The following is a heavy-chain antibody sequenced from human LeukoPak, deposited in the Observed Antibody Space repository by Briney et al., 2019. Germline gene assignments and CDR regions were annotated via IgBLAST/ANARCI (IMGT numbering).Heavy chain of an antibody. V-gene: IGHV4-59*12. CDR3: ASTRYDSSGYRDY. D-gene: IGHD3-22*01. J-gene: IGHJ4*02. CDR2: IYYSGST. Sequence: SETLSLTCTVSGGSISSYYWSWIRQPPGKGLEWIGYIYYSGSTNYNPSLKSRVTISVDKSKNQFSLKLSSVTAADTAVYYCASTRYDSSGYRDYWGQGTLVTVSS. CDR1: GGSISSYY.